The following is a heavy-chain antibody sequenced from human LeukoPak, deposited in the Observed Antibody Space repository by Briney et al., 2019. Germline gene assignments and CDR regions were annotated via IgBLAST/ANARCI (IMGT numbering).Heavy chain of an antibody. CDR3: ARHFLGELPDMDV. CDR2: IDPSDSYT. Sequence: GESLRISCEGFGCSFTSYLSSWVRPMPVKGLEWMWRIDPSDSYTKYSPSFQGHVTISGDESISTAYLQWSSLKASDTAMYYCARHFLGELPDMDVWGQGTTVTVSS. J-gene: IGHJ6*02. CDR1: GCSFTSYL. D-gene: IGHD1-26*01. V-gene: IGHV5-10-1*01.